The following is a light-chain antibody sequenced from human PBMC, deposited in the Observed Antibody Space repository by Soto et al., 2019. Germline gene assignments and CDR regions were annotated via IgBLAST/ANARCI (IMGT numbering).Light chain of an antibody. J-gene: IGKJ4*01. Sequence: DIQLTQSPSFLSASVGDRVTIACRASQGISNYLAWYQQKQGRASELLIYDASTLQSGVPSRFTGSGAATEFTLTISSLQPEDLATYYCQQRDGFHLTFGGGTQVEIK. CDR1: QGISNY. CDR2: DAS. V-gene: IGKV1-9*01. CDR3: QQRDGFHLT.